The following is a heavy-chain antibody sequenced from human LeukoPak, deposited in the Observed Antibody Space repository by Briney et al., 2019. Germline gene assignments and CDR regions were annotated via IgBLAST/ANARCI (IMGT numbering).Heavy chain of an antibody. V-gene: IGHV3-48*04. CDR1: GFTFSSYS. J-gene: IGHJ4*02. CDR2: ISSSGSTI. Sequence: GGSLRLSCAASGFTFSSYSINWVRQAPGKGLEWVSYISSSGSTIFYADSVKGRFTISRDNAKNSLYLQMNSLRAEDTAVYYCARALCSSNSCYWGFDYWGQGTLVTVSS. D-gene: IGHD2-2*01. CDR3: ARALCSSNSCYWGFDY.